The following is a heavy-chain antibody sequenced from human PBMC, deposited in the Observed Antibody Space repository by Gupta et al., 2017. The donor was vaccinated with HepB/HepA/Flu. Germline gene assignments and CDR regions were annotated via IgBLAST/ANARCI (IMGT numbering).Heavy chain of an antibody. CDR1: GFTFSSYA. Sequence: EVQLLESGGGLVQPGGSLRLSCAASGFTFSSYAMSWVRQAPGKGLEWVSAISGSGGSTYYADSVKGRFTISRDNSKNTLYLQMNSLRAEDTAVYYCAKDRTNYDFCPLSFDPWGQGTLVTVSS. V-gene: IGHV3-23*01. J-gene: IGHJ5*02. CDR2: ISGSGGST. CDR3: AKDRTNYDFCPLSFDP. D-gene: IGHD3-3*01.